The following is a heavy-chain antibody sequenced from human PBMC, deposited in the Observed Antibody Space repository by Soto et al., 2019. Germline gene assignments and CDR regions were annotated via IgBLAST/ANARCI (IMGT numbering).Heavy chain of an antibody. D-gene: IGHD2-15*01. V-gene: IGHV3-9*01. CDR3: AKGDCSGGSCYYEYFQH. CDR2: TSWNSGSI. Sequence: ESGGGLVQPGRSLRLSCAASGFTFDDYAMHWVRQAPGKGLEWVSGTSWNSGSIGYADSVKGRFTISRDNAKNSLYLQMNSLRAEDTALYYCAKGDCSGGSCYYEYFQHWGQGTLVTVSS. J-gene: IGHJ1*01. CDR1: GFTFDDYA.